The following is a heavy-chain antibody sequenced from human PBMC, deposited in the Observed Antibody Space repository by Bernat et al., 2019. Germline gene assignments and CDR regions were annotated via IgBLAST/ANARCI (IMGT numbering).Heavy chain of an antibody. Sequence: EVQLVESGGGLVKPGGSLRLSCVASGFTFSSYSMNWVRQAPGKGLEWVSSISSSSSYIYYADSVKGRLTISRDNAKNSLYLKMNRLRAEDTAVYDCARVWLEVGIGAFDIWGQGTMVTVSS. J-gene: IGHJ3*02. V-gene: IGHV3-21*01. CDR3: ARVWLEVGIGAFDI. CDR1: GFTFSSYS. CDR2: ISSSSSYI. D-gene: IGHD5-12*01.